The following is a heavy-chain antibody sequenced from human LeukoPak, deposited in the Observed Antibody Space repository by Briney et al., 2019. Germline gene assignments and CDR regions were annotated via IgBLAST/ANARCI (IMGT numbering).Heavy chain of an antibody. CDR1: GGSIISYS. CDR2: IYYSGST. Sequence: SETLSLTCTVSGGSIISYSWTWIRQPPGKGLEWIGSIYYSGSTNYNPSLKSRATISVDTSKNQFSLKLSSVTAADTAVYYCVRDRVLGAFDIWGQGTMVTVSS. J-gene: IGHJ3*02. D-gene: IGHD3-16*01. V-gene: IGHV4-59*01. CDR3: VRDRVLGAFDI.